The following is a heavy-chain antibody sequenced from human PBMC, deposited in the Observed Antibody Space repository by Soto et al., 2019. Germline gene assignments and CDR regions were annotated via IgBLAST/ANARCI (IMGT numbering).Heavy chain of an antibody. CDR2: IYYSGNT. D-gene: IGHD3-9*01. Sequence: SETVSLTCSVSGGSISSGYYYWSWIRQPPGKGLEWIGNIYYSGNTYYNPPLKSRLIISIDTSKNQFSLKVGPVTAADTAVYYCASSSIYGMDVWGQGTTVTVSS. V-gene: IGHV4-30-4*01. CDR3: ASSSIYGMDV. CDR1: GGSISSGYYY. J-gene: IGHJ6*02.